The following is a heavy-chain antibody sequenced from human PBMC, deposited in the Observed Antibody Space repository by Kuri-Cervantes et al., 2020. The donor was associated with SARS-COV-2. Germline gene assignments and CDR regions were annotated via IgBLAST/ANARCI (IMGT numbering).Heavy chain of an antibody. CDR1: GGSFSGFY. CDR3: ARASTTIYGVLIMSFSSNAFAI. D-gene: IGHD3-3*01. V-gene: IGHV4-34*01. J-gene: IGHJ3*02. Sequence: GSLRLSCALYGGSFSGFYWSWIRQTPGKGLEWIGEINHSGSANYNPSLKSRVTISVDTSKNQFSLKLSSVTAADTAVYYCARASTTIYGVLIMSFSSNAFAIWGQGTLVTVSS. CDR2: INHSGSA.